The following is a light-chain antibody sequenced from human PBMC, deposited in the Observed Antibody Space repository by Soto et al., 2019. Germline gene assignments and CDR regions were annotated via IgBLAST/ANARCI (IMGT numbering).Light chain of an antibody. CDR3: QQYRLXPWT. CDR1: QTVSNNY. CDR2: CAS. V-gene: IGKV3-20*01. Sequence: DIVLTQSPGTLSLSPGEIATLSCRASQTVSNNYLSWYQQRPGQAPRLLIYCASSRATGIPDRFIGSGSGTELSLKIDRLEPEDLAMYHRQQYRLXPWTVGEGTKV. J-gene: IGKJ1*01.